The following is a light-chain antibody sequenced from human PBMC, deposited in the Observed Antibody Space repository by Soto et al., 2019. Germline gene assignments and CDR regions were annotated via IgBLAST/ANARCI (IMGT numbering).Light chain of an antibody. CDR2: DAS. Sequence: EIVLTQSPATLSLSPGERASLSCRASQSVISYLAWYQQKPGQAPRLLIYDASNRATGIPARFSGSGSGTDFTLTISSLEPEDFAVYYCQQRSNWPPYTFGQGTKLEIK. V-gene: IGKV3-11*01. CDR1: QSVISY. CDR3: QQRSNWPPYT. J-gene: IGKJ2*01.